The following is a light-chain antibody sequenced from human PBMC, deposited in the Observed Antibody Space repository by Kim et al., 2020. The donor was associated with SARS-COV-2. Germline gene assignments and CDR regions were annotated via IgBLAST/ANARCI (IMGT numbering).Light chain of an antibody. Sequence: SPGERATLSVRASQSVSSSYLAWYQPKPGQAPRLLIYGASSRATGIPDRFSGSGSGTDFTLTISRLEPEDFAVYYCQQYGSSPRTFGPGTKVDIK. CDR3: QQYGSSPRT. CDR1: QSVSSSY. CDR2: GAS. V-gene: IGKV3-20*01. J-gene: IGKJ3*01.